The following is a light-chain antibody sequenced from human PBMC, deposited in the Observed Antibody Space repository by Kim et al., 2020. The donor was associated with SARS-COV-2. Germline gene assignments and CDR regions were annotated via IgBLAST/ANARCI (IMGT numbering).Light chain of an antibody. CDR1: SSDVGGYNY. Sequence: QSALTQPRSVSGSPGQSVTISCTGTSSDVGGYNYVSWYQQHPGKAPKLMIYDVSKRPSGVPDRFSGSKSGNTASLTSSGLQAEDEADYYCCSYAGSRVFVGGTQLTVL. CDR3: CSYAGSRV. CDR2: DVS. V-gene: IGLV2-11*01. J-gene: IGLJ3*02.